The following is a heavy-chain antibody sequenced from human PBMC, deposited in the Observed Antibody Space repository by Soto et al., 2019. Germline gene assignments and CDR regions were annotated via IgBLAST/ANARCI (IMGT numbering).Heavy chain of an antibody. Sequence: GGSLRLSCAASGFTFSSYWMHWVRQAPGKGLEWVSRINSDGSSTSYADSVKGRFTISRDNAKNTLYLQMNSLRAEDTAVYYCARRFGQLDYYYYMDVWGKGTTVTVSS. CDR3: ARRFGQLDYYYYMDV. CDR2: INSDGSST. D-gene: IGHD6-6*01. V-gene: IGHV3-74*01. J-gene: IGHJ6*03. CDR1: GFTFSSYW.